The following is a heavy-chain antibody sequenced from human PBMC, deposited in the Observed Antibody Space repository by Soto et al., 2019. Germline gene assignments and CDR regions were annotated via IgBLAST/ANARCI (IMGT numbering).Heavy chain of an antibody. CDR2: ISGGGGTM. Sequence: EVQLVESGGGLVQSGGSLRLTCAASGFTFNKYTINCVRQAPGKGLEWLSYISGGGGTMFYADSVNGRATISRYNAKNSLYLQMDILRAEDTAVYYCASDKSGSDSIDYWGQGTLVTVSS. D-gene: IGHD1-26*01. V-gene: IGHV3-48*04. CDR3: ASDKSGSDSIDY. J-gene: IGHJ4*02. CDR1: GFTFNKYT.